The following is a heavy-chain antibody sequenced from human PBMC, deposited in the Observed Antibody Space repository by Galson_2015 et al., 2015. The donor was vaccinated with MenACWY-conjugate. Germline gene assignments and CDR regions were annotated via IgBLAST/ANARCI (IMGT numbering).Heavy chain of an antibody. CDR1: GFTFSNYW. Sequence: SLRLSCAASGFTFSNYWMHWVRQAPGRGPVWLSNINTAGRYTSYADSVRGRFAISRDNAKSTLYLQMNSLRTDDTAVYFCARAAGGWGPGTLVTVSP. CDR2: INTAGRYT. CDR3: ARAAGG. J-gene: IGHJ4*02. D-gene: IGHD3-16*01. V-gene: IGHV3-74*01.